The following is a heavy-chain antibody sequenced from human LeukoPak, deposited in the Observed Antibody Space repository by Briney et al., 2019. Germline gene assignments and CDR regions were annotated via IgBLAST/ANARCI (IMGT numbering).Heavy chain of an antibody. CDR2: IKQDGGEK. CDR3: ARLGGSYYTY. Sequence: GGSLRLSCVASGFAFSSYWMSWVRQAPGKGLEWVANIKQDGGEKYYVDSVKGRFTISRGNAKNSLFLQVNSLRVEDTAVYYCARLGGSYYTYWGQGTLVTVSS. CDR1: GFAFSSYW. V-gene: IGHV3-7*01. D-gene: IGHD1-26*01. J-gene: IGHJ4*02.